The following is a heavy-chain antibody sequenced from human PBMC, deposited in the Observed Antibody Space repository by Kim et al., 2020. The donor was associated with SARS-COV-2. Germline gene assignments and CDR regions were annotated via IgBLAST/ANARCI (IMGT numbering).Heavy chain of an antibody. CDR1: GFTFSSYG. CDR3: AKDPGGSGSYYMDV. V-gene: IGHV3-30*18. J-gene: IGHJ6*03. D-gene: IGHD3-10*01. Sequence: GGSLRLSCAASGFTFSSYGMHWVRQAPGKGLEWVAVISYDGSNKYYADSVKGRFTISRDNSKNTLYLQMNSLRAEDTAVYYCAKDPGGSGSYYMDVWGKGTTVTVSS. CDR2: ISYDGSNK.